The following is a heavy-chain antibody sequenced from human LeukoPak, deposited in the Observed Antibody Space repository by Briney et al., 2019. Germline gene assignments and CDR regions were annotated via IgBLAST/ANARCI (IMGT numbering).Heavy chain of an antibody. V-gene: IGHV4-34*01. CDR2: INHSGST. J-gene: IGHJ6*03. CDR1: GGSFSGYY. CDR3: ARALPGRYYYYMDV. D-gene: IGHD3-10*01. Sequence: SETLSLTCAVYGGSFSGYYGSWIRQPPGKGLEWIGEINHSGSTNYNPSLKSRVTISVDTSKNQFSLKLSSVTAADTAVYYCARALPGRYYYYMDVWGKGTTVTVSS.